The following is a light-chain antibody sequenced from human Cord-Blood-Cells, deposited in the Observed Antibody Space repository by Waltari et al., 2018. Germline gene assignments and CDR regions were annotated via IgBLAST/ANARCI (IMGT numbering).Light chain of an antibody. J-gene: IGKJ3*01. CDR1: QSVLYSSNNKNY. CDR3: QQYYSTPFT. CDR2: WAS. Sequence: DIVMTQSPDSLAVSLGERATLTCKSGQSVLYSSNNKNYLAWYQQKPGQPPKLLIYWASTRESGVPDRFSGSGSGTDFTLTISSLQAEDVAVYYCQQYYSTPFTFGPGTKVDIK. V-gene: IGKV4-1*01.